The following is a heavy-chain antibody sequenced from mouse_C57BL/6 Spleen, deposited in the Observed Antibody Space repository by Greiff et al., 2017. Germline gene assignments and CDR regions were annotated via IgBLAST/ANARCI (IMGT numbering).Heavy chain of an antibody. V-gene: IGHV1-55*01. CDR3: AGDYDDDVYWYFDV. CDR2: IYPGSGST. Sequence: QVQLKQPGAELVKPGASVKMSCKASGYTFTSYWITWVKQRPGQGLEWIGDIYPGSGSTNYNEKFKSKATLTVDTSSSTAYMQLSSLTSEDSAVYYCAGDYDDDVYWYFDVWGTGTTVTVSS. D-gene: IGHD2-4*01. CDR1: GYTFTSYW. J-gene: IGHJ1*03.